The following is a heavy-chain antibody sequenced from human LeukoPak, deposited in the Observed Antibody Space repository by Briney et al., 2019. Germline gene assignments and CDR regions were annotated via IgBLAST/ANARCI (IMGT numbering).Heavy chain of an antibody. V-gene: IGHV1-18*04. J-gene: IGHJ5*02. CDR1: GYTFTSYY. CDR3: ARDPNYDFWSGSYTRWFDP. CDR2: ISPYSGTT. D-gene: IGHD3-3*01. Sequence: ASVKVSCKASGYTFTSYYMHWVRQAPGQGLEWLGWISPYSGTTIYAQNLQGRVTMTTDISTSTAYMELGNLKSDDTAVYFCARDPNYDFWSGSYTRWFDPWGQGTLVTVSS.